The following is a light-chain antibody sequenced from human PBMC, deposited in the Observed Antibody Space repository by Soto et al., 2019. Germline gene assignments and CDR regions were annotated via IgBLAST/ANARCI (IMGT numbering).Light chain of an antibody. CDR2: DAS. Sequence: EIVLTQSPATLSLSPGERATLSCRASQSISSYLAWYQQKPGQAPRLLIYDASNRATGIPVRFSGSGSGTDFTLIISSLEPKDFAVYYCQQRSNWPLTFGPGTKVDIK. CDR1: QSISSY. J-gene: IGKJ3*01. V-gene: IGKV3-11*01. CDR3: QQRSNWPLT.